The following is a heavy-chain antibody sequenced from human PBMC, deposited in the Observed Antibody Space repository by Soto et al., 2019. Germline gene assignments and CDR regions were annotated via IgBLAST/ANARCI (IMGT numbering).Heavy chain of an antibody. CDR3: ARDGLLGYFDY. CDR2: ISYDGSNK. V-gene: IGHV3-30-3*01. J-gene: IGHJ4*02. D-gene: IGHD3-16*01. CDR1: GFTFSSYA. Sequence: QVQLVESGGGVVQPGRSLRLSCAASGFTFSSYAMHWLRQAPGTGLEWVAVISYDGSNKYYADSVKGRFTISRDNSKNTLYLQMNSPTAEDTAVYYCARDGLLGYFDYWGQGTLVTVSS.